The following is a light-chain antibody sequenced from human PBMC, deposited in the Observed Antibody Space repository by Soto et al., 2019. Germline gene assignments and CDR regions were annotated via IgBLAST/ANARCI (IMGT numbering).Light chain of an antibody. V-gene: IGLV2-11*01. Sequence: QYALTQPRSVSGSPGHSVTISCTGTNSDVGGYNYVSWYQHHPGKAPKLMIYDVSKRPSGVPDRFSGSKSGNTASLTISGLQAEDEADYYCCSSGGSYTFEVFGGGTKVTVL. CDR1: NSDVGGYNY. CDR3: CSSGGSYTFEV. J-gene: IGLJ2*01. CDR2: DVS.